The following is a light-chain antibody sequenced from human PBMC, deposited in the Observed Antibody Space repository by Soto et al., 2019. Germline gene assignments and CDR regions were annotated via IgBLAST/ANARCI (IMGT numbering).Light chain of an antibody. CDR3: QQYNSYST. J-gene: IGKJ1*01. Sequence: DIQMTQSPSTLSASVEDRVTITCRASQSISSWLAWYQQKPGKAPKVLIYKASSLESGVPSRFSGSGSGTEFTLTISSLQPDDFATYYCQQYNSYSTFGQGTKVDIK. CDR2: KAS. V-gene: IGKV1-5*03. CDR1: QSISSW.